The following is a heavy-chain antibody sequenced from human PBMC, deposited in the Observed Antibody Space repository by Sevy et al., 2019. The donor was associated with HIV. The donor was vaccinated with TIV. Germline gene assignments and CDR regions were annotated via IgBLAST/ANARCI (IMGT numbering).Heavy chain of an antibody. Sequence: QLGGSLRLSCAASGFTFSSYAMSWVRQAPGKGLEWVSAISGSGGSTYYADSVKGRFTISRDNSKNTLYLQMNSLRAEDTAVYYCAKGDSSGYYYVRGVIDYWGQGTLVTVSS. CDR3: AKGDSSGYYYVRGVIDY. D-gene: IGHD3-22*01. J-gene: IGHJ4*02. V-gene: IGHV3-23*01. CDR1: GFTFSSYA. CDR2: ISGSGGST.